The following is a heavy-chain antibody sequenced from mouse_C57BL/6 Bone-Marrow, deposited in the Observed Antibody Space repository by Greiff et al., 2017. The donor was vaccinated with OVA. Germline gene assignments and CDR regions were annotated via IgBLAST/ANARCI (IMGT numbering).Heavy chain of an antibody. CDR1: GYTFTSYG. CDR2: IYIGNGYT. CDR3: ARGYDGYYPAWFAY. J-gene: IGHJ3*01. D-gene: IGHD2-3*01. Sequence: EVQRVESGAELVRPGSSVKMSCKTSGYTFTSYGINWVKQRPGQGLEWIGYIYIGNGYTEYNEKFKGKATLTSDTSSSTAYMQLSSLTSEDSAIYFCARGYDGYYPAWFAYWGQGTLVTVSA. V-gene: IGHV1-58*01.